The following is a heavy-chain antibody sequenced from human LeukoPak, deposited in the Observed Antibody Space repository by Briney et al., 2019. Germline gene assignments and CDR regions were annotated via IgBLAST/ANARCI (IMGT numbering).Heavy chain of an antibody. V-gene: IGHV4-59*08. CDR2: IFYTGST. Sequence: SETLSLTCTVSGDSLNNYDWSWIRQPPGKGLECIGYIFYTGSTKYNPSLKSRGTISIDKSKNQFSLRLTSVTATDTAVYYCARGRRYYDSSGRYFDFWGQGTLVTVSS. CDR3: ARGRRYYDSSGRYFDF. D-gene: IGHD3-22*01. CDR1: GDSLNNYD. J-gene: IGHJ4*02.